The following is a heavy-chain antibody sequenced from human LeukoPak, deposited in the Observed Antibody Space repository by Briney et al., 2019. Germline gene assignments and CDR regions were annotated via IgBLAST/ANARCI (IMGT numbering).Heavy chain of an antibody. CDR3: ARFNNRDADY. Sequence: GESLKISCRGSGYTFTNYWIGWVRQMPGKGLEWMGVFSPDDSNAKYSPSFQGQVTISADKSINTAYLQWSSLKASDTAMYYCARFNNRDADYWGQRTLVTVSS. D-gene: IGHD1-20*01. CDR2: FSPDDSNA. V-gene: IGHV5-51*01. J-gene: IGHJ4*02. CDR1: GYTFTNYW.